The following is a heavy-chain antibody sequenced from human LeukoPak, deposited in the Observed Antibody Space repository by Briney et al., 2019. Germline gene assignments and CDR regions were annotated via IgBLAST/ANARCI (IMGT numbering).Heavy chain of an antibody. CDR1: GITVTNFG. V-gene: IGHV3-23*01. Sequence: GSLRLSCATSGITVTNFGINWVRQAPGRGLEWVSGISAGAGSTHYADSVKGRFSTSRDSSRNTVYVQMNSLRAEDTAVYYCAKDGGGYLDYWGQGTLVTVSS. CDR3: AKDGGGYLDY. D-gene: IGHD3-16*01. J-gene: IGHJ4*01. CDR2: ISAGAGST.